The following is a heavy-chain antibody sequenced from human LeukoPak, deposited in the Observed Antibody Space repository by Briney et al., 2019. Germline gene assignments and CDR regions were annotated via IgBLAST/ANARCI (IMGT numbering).Heavy chain of an antibody. J-gene: IGHJ4*02. D-gene: IGHD5-12*01. Sequence: PGGSLRLSCAASEFTFRNFWMTWVRQAPGKGLEWVAIINEDGSQKYYVESLKGRFTISRDNAKNSLYLQMNSLRAEDTGVYYCARVGRSGYDLGYWGQGALVTVSS. CDR1: EFTFRNFW. V-gene: IGHV3-7*05. CDR3: ARVGRSGYDLGY. CDR2: INEDGSQK.